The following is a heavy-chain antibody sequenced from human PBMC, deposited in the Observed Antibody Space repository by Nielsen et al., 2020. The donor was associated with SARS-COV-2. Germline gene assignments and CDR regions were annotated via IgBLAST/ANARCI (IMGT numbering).Heavy chain of an antibody. J-gene: IGHJ6*02. Sequence: GSLRLSCTVSGGSISSSSYYWGWIRQPPGKGLEWIGSIYYSGSAYYNPSLKSRVTISVDTSKNQFSLKLSSVTAADTAVYYCARARSSGFYYYFGMDVWGQGTTVTVSS. CDR2: IYYSGSA. D-gene: IGHD6-19*01. CDR3: ARARSSGFYYYFGMDV. CDR1: GGSISSSSYY. V-gene: IGHV4-39*07.